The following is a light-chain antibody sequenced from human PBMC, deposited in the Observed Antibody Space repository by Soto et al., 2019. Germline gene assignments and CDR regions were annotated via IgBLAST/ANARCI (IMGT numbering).Light chain of an antibody. CDR2: EVS. CDR3: CSYAGISTFVV. J-gene: IGLJ2*01. CDR1: SSDVGSYNL. Sequence: QSALTQPASVSGSPGQSITISCTGTSSDVGSYNLVSWYQQHPGKAPKLMIYEVSERPSGVSHRFSGSKSGNTASLTISGLQAEERADYYCCSYAGISTFVVFGGGTQLTVL. V-gene: IGLV2-23*02.